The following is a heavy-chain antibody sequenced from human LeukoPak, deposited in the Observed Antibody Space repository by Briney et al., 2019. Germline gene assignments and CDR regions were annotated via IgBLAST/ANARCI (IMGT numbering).Heavy chain of an antibody. V-gene: IGHV4-61*08. CDR3: ARSPDAIAVAGTYDY. Sequence: SQTLSLTCTVSGGSISSGGYYWSWIRQPPGKGLEWIGYIYYSGSTNYNPSLKSRVTISVDTSKNQFSLKLSSVTAADTAVYYCARSPDAIAVAGTYDYWGQGTLVTVSS. CDR1: GGSISSGGYY. CDR2: IYYSGST. D-gene: IGHD6-19*01. J-gene: IGHJ4*02.